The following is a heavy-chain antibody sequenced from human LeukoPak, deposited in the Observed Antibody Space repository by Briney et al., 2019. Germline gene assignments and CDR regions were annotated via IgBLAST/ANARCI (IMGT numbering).Heavy chain of an antibody. CDR3: ARSEDFYYMDV. Sequence: GASVKVSCKASGYTFTSYYMHWVRQAPGQGLEWMGIINPSGGSTSYAQKLQGRVTMTRDTSPSTVYMELSSLRAAATGAYSCARSEDFYYMDVWGKGTTVTVSS. CDR2: INPSGGST. V-gene: IGHV1-46*03. J-gene: IGHJ6*03. CDR1: GYTFTSYY. D-gene: IGHD2/OR15-2a*01.